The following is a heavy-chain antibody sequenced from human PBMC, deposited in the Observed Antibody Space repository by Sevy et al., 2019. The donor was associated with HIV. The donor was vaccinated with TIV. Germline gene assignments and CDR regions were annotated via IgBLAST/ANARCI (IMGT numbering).Heavy chain of an antibody. CDR3: ARGGPMATYYYYYYGMDV. J-gene: IGHJ6*02. Sequence: GGSLRLSCAASGFTFSSYWMHWVRQAPGKGLVWVSRINSDGSSTSYADSVKGRFTISRDNAKNTLYLQMNSLRAEDTAVYYCARGGPMATYYYYYYGMDVWGQGTTVTVSS. CDR1: GFTFSSYW. CDR2: INSDGSST. D-gene: IGHD3-10*01. V-gene: IGHV3-74*01.